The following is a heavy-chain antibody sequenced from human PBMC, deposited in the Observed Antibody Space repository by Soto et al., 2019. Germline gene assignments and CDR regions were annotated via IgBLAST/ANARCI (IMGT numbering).Heavy chain of an antibody. J-gene: IGHJ4*02. V-gene: IGHV3-21*01. CDR1: GFTFSSYS. Sequence: EVQLVESGGGLVKPGGSLRLSCAASGFTFSSYSMNWVRQAPGKGLEWASSISSSSSYIYYADSVKGRFTISRDNAKNSLYLQMNSLRAEDTAVYYCASKAGTWALDYWGQGTLVTVSS. CDR3: ASKAGTWALDY. D-gene: IGHD6-13*01. CDR2: ISSSSSYI.